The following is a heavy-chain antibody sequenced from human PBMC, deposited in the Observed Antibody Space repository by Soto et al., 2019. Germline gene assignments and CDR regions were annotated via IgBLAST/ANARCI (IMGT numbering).Heavy chain of an antibody. CDR3: ARARSGIAVAGSGNWFDP. CDR1: CYTFTSYG. CDR2: ISAYNGNT. D-gene: IGHD6-19*01. J-gene: IGHJ5*02. Sequence: VKVSCKASCYTFTSYGISWVRQAPGQGLEWMGWISAYNGNTNYAQRLQGRVTMTTDTSTSTAYMELRSLRSDDTAVYYCARARSGIAVAGSGNWFDPWGQGTLVTVSS. V-gene: IGHV1-18*01.